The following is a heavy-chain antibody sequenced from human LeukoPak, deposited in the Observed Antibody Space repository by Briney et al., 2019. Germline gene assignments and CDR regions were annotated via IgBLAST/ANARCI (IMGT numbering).Heavy chain of an antibody. V-gene: IGHV1-18*01. CDR1: GYTHTTYG. CDR3: ARGGEGPYGNYAPDS. CDR2: ISVYNGKT. J-gene: IGHJ5*01. Sequence: GASVKVSCKSSGYTHTTYGITWVRQAPGQGLEWMGWISVYNGKTKYPQKLQGRVIMTADTSTTTAYMELWSLRGDDTAIYYCARGGEGPYGNYAPDSWGQGTLVTVSS. D-gene: IGHD3-10*01.